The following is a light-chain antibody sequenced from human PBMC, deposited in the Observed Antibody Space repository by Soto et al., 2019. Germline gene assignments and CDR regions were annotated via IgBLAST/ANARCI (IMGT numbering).Light chain of an antibody. CDR2: EVS. J-gene: IGLJ2*01. Sequence: QPVLTQPASVSGSPGQSITISCTGTSSDIGGYNYVSWYQQHPGKAPKLMIYEVSDRPSGVSTRFSGAKSGNTASLTISGLQAEDEAYYYCSSYTTTTTQVVFGGGTKVTVL. CDR3: SSYTTTTTQVV. V-gene: IGLV2-14*01. CDR1: SSDIGGYNY.